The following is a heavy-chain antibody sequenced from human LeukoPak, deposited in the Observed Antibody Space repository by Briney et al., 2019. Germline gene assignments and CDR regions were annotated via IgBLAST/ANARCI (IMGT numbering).Heavy chain of an antibody. V-gene: IGHV1-8*01. J-gene: IGHJ5*02. CDR2: MNPNSGNT. CDR1: GYTFTSYD. Sequence: ASVKVSCKASGYTFTSYDINWVRQATGQGLEWMGWMNPNSGNTGYAQKFQGRVTMTRNTSISTAYMELSSLRSEDTAVYYCARQGYSSSGTNGGQNWFDPWGQGTLVTVSS. CDR3: ARQGYSSSGTNGGQNWFDP. D-gene: IGHD6-13*01.